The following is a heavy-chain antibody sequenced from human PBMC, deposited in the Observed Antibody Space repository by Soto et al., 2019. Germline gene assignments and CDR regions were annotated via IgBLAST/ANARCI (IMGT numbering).Heavy chain of an antibody. D-gene: IGHD3-3*01. CDR3: AREKGARIFGVASYGMDV. J-gene: IGHJ6*02. CDR2: INPNSGGT. Sequence: ASVKVSCKASGYSFPDYYIHWVRQAPGQGFEWMGWINPNSGGTNYAQKFQGRVTMTRDTSASTAYMELSSLRSEDTAVYYCAREKGARIFGVASYGMDVWGQGTTVTVSS. V-gene: IGHV1-2*02. CDR1: GYSFPDYY.